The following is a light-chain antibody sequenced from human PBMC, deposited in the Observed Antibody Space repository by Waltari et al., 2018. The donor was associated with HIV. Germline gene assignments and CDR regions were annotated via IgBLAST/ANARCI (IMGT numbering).Light chain of an antibody. J-gene: IGKJ1*01. CDR3: HQYHRYPQT. CDR1: QNIGNS. Sequence: AIRLTQSPSSFSASTGDRVTITCRASQNIGNSLAWYQHKQGSAPRLLIYGSSTLQKGVASRFSGSASGTNFTLTSSCLQSEDFATFSCHQYHRYPQTFGQGTRVEMK. V-gene: IGKV1-8*01. CDR2: GSS.